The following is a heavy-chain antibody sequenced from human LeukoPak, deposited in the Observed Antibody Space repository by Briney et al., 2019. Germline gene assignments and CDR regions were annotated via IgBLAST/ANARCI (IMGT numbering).Heavy chain of an antibody. CDR1: GFTFSSYA. J-gene: IGHJ6*03. Sequence: PGGSLRLSCVVSGFTFSSYAMSWVRQAPGKGLEWVSCIRGDNTDINYADSVKGRFTISRDNAENSVYLQMNGLRDEDTAVYFCARDQGHYYYYMDVWGKGTTVTVSS. V-gene: IGHV3-48*02. CDR2: IRGDNTDI. CDR3: ARDQGHYYYYMDV.